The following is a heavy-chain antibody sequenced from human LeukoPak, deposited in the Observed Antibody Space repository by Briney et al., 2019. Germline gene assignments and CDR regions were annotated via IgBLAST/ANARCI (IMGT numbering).Heavy chain of an antibody. D-gene: IGHD3-10*01. V-gene: IGHV4-34*01. CDR2: INHSGST. J-gene: IGHJ4*02. Sequence: SETLSLTCAVYGGSFSGYYWSWIRQPPGKGLEWIGEINHSGSTNYNPSLKSRVTISVDTSKNQFSLKLSSVTAADTAVYYCAGTVRGGEKVYYFDYWGQGTLVTVSS. CDR1: GGSFSGYY. CDR3: AGTVRGGEKVYYFDY.